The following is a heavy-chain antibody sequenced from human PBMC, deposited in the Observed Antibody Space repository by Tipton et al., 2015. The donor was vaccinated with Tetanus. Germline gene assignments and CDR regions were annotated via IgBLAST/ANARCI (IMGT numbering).Heavy chain of an antibody. CDR1: GDSITSSHYY. CDR3: ARQLWGYGFDP. CDR2: IYFSGTT. Sequence: TLSLTCTVSGDSITSSHYYWGWVRQPPGKGLQWLGRIYFSGTTYHSPSLKSPVTMSVDTSKDQFSLRLVSVTASGTAIYYRARQLWGYGFDPWGQGTLVTVPS. D-gene: IGHD7-27*01. V-gene: IGHV4-39*01. J-gene: IGHJ5*02.